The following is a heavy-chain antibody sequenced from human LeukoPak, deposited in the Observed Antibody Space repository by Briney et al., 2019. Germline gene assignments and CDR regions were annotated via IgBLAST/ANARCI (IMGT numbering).Heavy chain of an antibody. CDR3: ARAPTSVSNPYYFDY. Sequence: GESLKISCKGSGYSFTTYWIGWVRQMPGKGLEWMGIIYPGDFDTRYSPSFQGHVTISVDKSISTAYLQWSSLKASDTAMYYCARAPTSVSNPYYFDYWGQGTLVTVSS. J-gene: IGHJ4*02. CDR2: IYPGDFDT. D-gene: IGHD4-11*01. CDR1: GYSFTTYW. V-gene: IGHV5-51*01.